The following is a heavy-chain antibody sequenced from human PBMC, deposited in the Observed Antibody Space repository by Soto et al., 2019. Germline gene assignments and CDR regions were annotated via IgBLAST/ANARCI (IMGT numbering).Heavy chain of an antibody. J-gene: IGHJ6*02. Sequence: ASVKVSCKASGYTFASYYRHWVRQAPGQGLEWMGIINPSGGSTSYAQKFQGRVTMTRDTSTSTVYMELSSLRSEDTAVYYCARDEVEMATIHYYYYGMDVWGQGTTVTVSS. CDR3: ARDEVEMATIHYYYYGMDV. V-gene: IGHV1-46*01. D-gene: IGHD5-12*01. CDR2: INPSGGST. CDR1: GYTFASYY.